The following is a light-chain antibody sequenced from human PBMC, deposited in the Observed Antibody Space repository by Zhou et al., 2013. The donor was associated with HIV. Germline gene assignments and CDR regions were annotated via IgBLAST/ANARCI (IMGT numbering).Light chain of an antibody. J-gene: IGKJ4*01. CDR1: QSISSY. CDR2: SAS. V-gene: IGKV1-39*01. CDR3: QQSYISLLS. Sequence: DIQMTQSPSSLSASVGDRVTITCRASQSISSYLNWYQQKPGKAPKLLIYSASTLQSGVPSRFSGSGSGTNFTLTISSILPEDFGSFYCQQSYISLLSFGGGTKVEMK.